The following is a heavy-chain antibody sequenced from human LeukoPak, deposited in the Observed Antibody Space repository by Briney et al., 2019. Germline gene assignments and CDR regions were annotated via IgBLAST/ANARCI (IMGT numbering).Heavy chain of an antibody. J-gene: IGHJ4*02. Sequence: PGGSLRLSCAASGFTFSSYSMNWVRQAPGKGLEWVSSISGSSSYIYYADSVKGRFTISRDNSKNTLYLQMNSLRAEDTAVYYCARRGGFDYWGQGTLVTVSS. V-gene: IGHV3-21*04. CDR3: ARRGGFDY. D-gene: IGHD6-25*01. CDR2: ISGSSSYI. CDR1: GFTFSSYS.